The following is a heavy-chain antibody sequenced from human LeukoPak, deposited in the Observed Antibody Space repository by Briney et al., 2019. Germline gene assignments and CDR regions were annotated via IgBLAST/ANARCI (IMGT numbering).Heavy chain of an antibody. CDR1: GFSFSDYY. CDR2: INGVGSDR. CDR3: AKDTAIAVAGQFDY. V-gene: IGHV3-74*01. D-gene: IGHD6-19*01. J-gene: IGHJ4*02. Sequence: TGGSLRLSCAASGFSFSDYYIHWVRQAPGKGLVWVSRINGVGSDRIYADSVKGRFTISRDNAKNSLYLQMNSLRAEDTALYYCAKDTAIAVAGQFDYWGQGTLVTVSS.